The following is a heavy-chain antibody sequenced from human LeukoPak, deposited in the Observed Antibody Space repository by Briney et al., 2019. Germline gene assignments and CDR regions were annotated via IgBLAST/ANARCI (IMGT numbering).Heavy chain of an antibody. CDR2: IYSTGST. CDR3: AGGYSYGSTYYYMDV. CDR1: GGSISSYY. D-gene: IGHD5-18*01. Sequence: SETLSLTCTVSGGSISSYYWSWIRQPAGEGLEWIGHIYSTGSTNYNPSLKSRVTISVDTSKNQFSLKLSSVTAADTAVYYCAGGYSYGSTYYYMDVWGKGTTVTISS. J-gene: IGHJ6*03. V-gene: IGHV4-4*07.